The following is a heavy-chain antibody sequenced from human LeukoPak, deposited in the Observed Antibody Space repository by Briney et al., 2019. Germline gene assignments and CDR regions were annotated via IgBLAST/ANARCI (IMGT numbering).Heavy chain of an antibody. J-gene: IGHJ5*02. CDR3: AREYSSSFGWFDP. CDR1: GFTFRSYV. D-gene: IGHD6-6*01. V-gene: IGHV3-21*01. CDR2: ISSSSYI. Sequence: PGGSLRLSCAASGFTFRSYVMGWVRQAPGKGLEWVSSISSSSYIYYADSVKGRFTISRDNAKNSLYLQMNSLRAEDTAVYYCAREYSSSFGWFDPWGQGTLVTVSS.